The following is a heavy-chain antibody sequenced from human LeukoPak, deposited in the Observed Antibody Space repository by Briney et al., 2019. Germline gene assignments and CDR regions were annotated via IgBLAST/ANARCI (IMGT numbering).Heavy chain of an antibody. CDR2: ISWNSDNM. CDR3: ARITMSRFDP. Sequence: GRSLRLSCAASGFTFDDYAMHWVRQAPGKGLEWVSGISWNSDNMGYADSVKGRFTISRDNAKNSLYLQMNSLRAEDTAVYYCARITMSRFDPWGQGTLVTVS. D-gene: IGHD3-10*02. J-gene: IGHJ5*02. V-gene: IGHV3-9*01. CDR1: GFTFDDYA.